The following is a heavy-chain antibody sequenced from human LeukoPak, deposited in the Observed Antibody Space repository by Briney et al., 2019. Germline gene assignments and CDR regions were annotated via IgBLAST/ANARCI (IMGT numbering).Heavy chain of an antibody. Sequence: GGSLRLSCAASGFTFSSYSMNWVRQAPGKGLEWVSYISSSSSTIYYADSVKGRFTISRDNAKNSLYLQMNSLRAEDTAVYYCARAGITIFGVVILRDYYYMDVWGKGTTVTVSS. CDR1: GFTFSSYS. J-gene: IGHJ6*03. CDR3: ARAGITIFGVVILRDYYYMDV. V-gene: IGHV3-48*01. CDR2: ISSSSSTI. D-gene: IGHD3-3*01.